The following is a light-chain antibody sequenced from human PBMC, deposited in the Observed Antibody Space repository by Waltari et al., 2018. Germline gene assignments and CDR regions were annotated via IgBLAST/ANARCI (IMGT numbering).Light chain of an antibody. V-gene: IGKV1-5*01. CDR3: QHYNNYS. Sequence: DIQMTQSPSPLSASVGYRVTITYRASQSTRSWLDWYQQKPGKAPKVLIYYPSTLESGVSSRFSGSGSGTEFTLTINGLQPDDFATYYCQHYNNYSFGQGTRVEIK. CDR2: YPS. CDR1: QSTRSW. J-gene: IGKJ1*01.